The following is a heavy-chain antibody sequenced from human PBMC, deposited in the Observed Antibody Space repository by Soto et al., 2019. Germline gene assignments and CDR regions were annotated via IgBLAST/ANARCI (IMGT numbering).Heavy chain of an antibody. J-gene: IGHJ3*02. D-gene: IGHD6-19*01. Sequence: ASVKVSCEASGYTFTSYYMHWVRQAPGQGLEWMGIINPSGGSTSYAQKFQGRVTMTRDTSTSTVYMELSSLRSEDTAVYYCTIPQWLVLDAFDIWGQGTMVTVS. V-gene: IGHV1-46*01. CDR3: TIPQWLVLDAFDI. CDR1: GYTFTSYY. CDR2: INPSGGST.